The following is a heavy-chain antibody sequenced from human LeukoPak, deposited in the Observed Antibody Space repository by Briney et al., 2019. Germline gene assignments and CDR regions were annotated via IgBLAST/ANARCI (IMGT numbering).Heavy chain of an antibody. J-gene: IGHJ4*02. CDR3: ASFAGNLIGLDY. CDR2: ISSSSSYI. V-gene: IGHV3-21*01. CDR1: GFTFSSYS. D-gene: IGHD3-16*02. Sequence: GGSLRLSCAASGFTFSSYSMNWVRQAPGKGLEWVSSISSSSSYIYYADSVKGRFTISRDNAKNSLYLQMNSLRAEDTAVYYCASFAGNLIGLDYWGQGTLVTASS.